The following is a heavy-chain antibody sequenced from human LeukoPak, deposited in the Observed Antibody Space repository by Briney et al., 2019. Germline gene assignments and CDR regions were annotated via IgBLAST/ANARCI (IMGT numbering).Heavy chain of an antibody. J-gene: IGHJ4*02. D-gene: IGHD6-6*01. CDR3: ARAKRSSFTLDY. V-gene: IGHV4-61*01. CDR1: GGSISSGSYY. Sequence: SQTLSLTCTVSGGSISSGSYYWSWIRQPPGKGLEWIGYIYYTGSTNCNPSLKSRVTISVDTSKNQFSLKLSSVTAADTAVYYCARAKRSSFTLDYWGQGTLVTVSS. CDR2: IYYTGST.